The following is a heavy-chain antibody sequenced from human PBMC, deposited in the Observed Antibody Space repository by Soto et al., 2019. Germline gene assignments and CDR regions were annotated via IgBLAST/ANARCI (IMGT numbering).Heavy chain of an antibody. CDR3: ARGQPPPGPYYYGSGSLDY. V-gene: IGHV1-18*01. J-gene: IGHJ4*02. Sequence: ASVKVSCKASGYTFTSYGISWVRQAPGQGLEWMGWISAYNGNTNYAQKLQGRVTMTTDTSTSTAYMELRSLRSDDTAVYYCARGQPPPGPYYYGSGSLDYWGQGTLVTVSS. D-gene: IGHD3-10*01. CDR2: ISAYNGNT. CDR1: GYTFTSYG.